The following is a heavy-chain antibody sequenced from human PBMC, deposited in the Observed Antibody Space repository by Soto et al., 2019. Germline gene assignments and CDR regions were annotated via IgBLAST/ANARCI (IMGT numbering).Heavy chain of an antibody. Sequence: QVQLQESGPGLVKPSETLSLTCTVSRGSNSAYYWSWIRQSPGKGLEWLWYIFYTGNTKYNPFPNTPVSISVDPSKNQFSLKFTSVTASDTAFYYCAREGGGYRFDYWGQGILVTVSS. CDR1: RGSNSAYY. D-gene: IGHD1-26*01. CDR2: IFYTGNT. CDR3: AREGGGYRFDY. V-gene: IGHV4-59*12. J-gene: IGHJ4*02.